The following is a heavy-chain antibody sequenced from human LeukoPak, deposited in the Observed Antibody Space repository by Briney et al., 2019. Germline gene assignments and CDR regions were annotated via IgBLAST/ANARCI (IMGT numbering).Heavy chain of an antibody. D-gene: IGHD3-9*01. V-gene: IGHV3-30-3*01. CDR3: AKAADNFDM. J-gene: IGHJ3*02. CDR2: ISYDGSNK. CDR1: GFTFSSYA. Sequence: GRSLRLSCAASGFTFSSYAMHWVRQAPGKGLEWVAVISYDGSNKYYADSVKGRFTISRDNSKNTLYLQMNSLTAEDTAVYYCAKAADNFDMWGQGTMVTVSS.